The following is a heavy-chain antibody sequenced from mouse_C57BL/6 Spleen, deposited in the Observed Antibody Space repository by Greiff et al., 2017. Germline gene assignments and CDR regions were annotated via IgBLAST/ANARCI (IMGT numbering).Heavy chain of an antibody. Sequence: VQLQQSGPELVKPGASVKMSCKASGYTFTDYNMHWVKQSHGKSLEWIGYITPNNGGTSYNQKFKGKATLTVNKSSSTAYMELRSLTSEDSAVYYCARRDYDYDGVFAYWGQGTLVTVSA. CDR1: GYTFTDYN. CDR3: ARRDYDYDGVFAY. CDR2: ITPNNGGT. J-gene: IGHJ3*01. V-gene: IGHV1-22*01. D-gene: IGHD2-4*01.